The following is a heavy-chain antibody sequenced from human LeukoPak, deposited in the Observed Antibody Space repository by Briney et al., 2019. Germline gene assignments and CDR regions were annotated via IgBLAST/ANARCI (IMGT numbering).Heavy chain of an antibody. V-gene: IGHV1-46*01. J-gene: IGHJ3*02. D-gene: IGHD4-17*01. CDR3: ARGGGDYVFYYAFDI. Sequence: ASVKVSCKASGYTFTSYYMHWVRQAPGQGLEWMGIINPSGGSTSYAQKFQGRVTMTRDMSTSTVYMELSSLRSEDTPVYYCARGGGDYVFYYAFDIWGQGTMVTVSS. CDR1: GYTFTSYY. CDR2: INPSGGST.